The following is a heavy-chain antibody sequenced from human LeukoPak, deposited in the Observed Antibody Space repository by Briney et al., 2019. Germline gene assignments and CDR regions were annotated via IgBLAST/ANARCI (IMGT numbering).Heavy chain of an antibody. V-gene: IGHV3-30*02. Sequence: PGGSLRLSCATSGFVFSKNGMHWVRQAPGKGLEWVAFIRHDESNTYYADSVKGRFTISRDNSKNTLYLQMNSLRAEDTAVYYCARDHSSSSLDYWGQGTLVTVSS. J-gene: IGHJ4*02. CDR2: IRHDESNT. CDR1: GFVFSKNG. D-gene: IGHD6-6*01. CDR3: ARDHSSSSLDY.